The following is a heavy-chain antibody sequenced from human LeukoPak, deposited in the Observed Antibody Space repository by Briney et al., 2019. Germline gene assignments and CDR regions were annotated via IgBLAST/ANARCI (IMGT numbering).Heavy chain of an antibody. V-gene: IGHV4-59*08. Sequence: PSETLSLTCTVSGGSISSYYWSWIWQPPGKGLEWIGYIYYSGSTNYNPSLKSRVTISVDTSKNQFSLKLSSVTAADTAVYYCARQSTTVTSRFDYWGQGTLVTVSS. CDR2: IYYSGST. CDR3: ARQSTTVTSRFDY. J-gene: IGHJ4*02. D-gene: IGHD4-17*01. CDR1: GGSISSYY.